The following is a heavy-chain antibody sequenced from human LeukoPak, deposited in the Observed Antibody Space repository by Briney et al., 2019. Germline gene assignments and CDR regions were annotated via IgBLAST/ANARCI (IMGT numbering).Heavy chain of an antibody. J-gene: IGHJ4*02. Sequence: SVKVSCKASGFTFTSFAMQWVRQARGQRLEWIGWIVVGSGNTNYAQKFQERVTITRDMSTSTAYMELSSLRSEDTAVYYCAADDGEDYGDYDFDYWGQGTLVTVSS. CDR2: IVVGSGNT. D-gene: IGHD4-17*01. CDR3: AADDGEDYGDYDFDY. V-gene: IGHV1-58*02. CDR1: GFTFTSFA.